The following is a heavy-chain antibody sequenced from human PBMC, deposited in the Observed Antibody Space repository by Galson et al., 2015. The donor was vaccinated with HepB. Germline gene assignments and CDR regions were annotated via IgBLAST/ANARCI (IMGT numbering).Heavy chain of an antibody. V-gene: IGHV3-48*01. Sequence: SLRLSCAASGFTFSSYSMNWVRQAPGKGLEWVSYISSSSSTIYYADSVKGRFTISRDNAKNSLYLQMNSLRAEDTAVYYCARDKIAAAGTSFDYWGQGTLVTVSS. CDR3: ARDKIAAAGTSFDY. CDR2: ISSSSSTI. CDR1: GFTFSSYS. J-gene: IGHJ4*02. D-gene: IGHD6-13*01.